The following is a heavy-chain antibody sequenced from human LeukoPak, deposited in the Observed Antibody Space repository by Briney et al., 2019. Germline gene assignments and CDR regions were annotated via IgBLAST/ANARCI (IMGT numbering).Heavy chain of an antibody. CDR2: IDYSGST. CDR3: AREAWVSGDSKYRYYGIDV. V-gene: IGHV4-59*01. CDR1: GASISSYY. Sequence: SETLSLTCTVSGASISSYYWSWIRQPPGKGLEWIGYIDYSGSTNYTPSLKSRVTISVDTSKNQFSLKLSSVTAADTAMYYCAREAWVSGDSKYRYYGIDVWGQGTTVTVSS. J-gene: IGHJ6*02. D-gene: IGHD4-17*01.